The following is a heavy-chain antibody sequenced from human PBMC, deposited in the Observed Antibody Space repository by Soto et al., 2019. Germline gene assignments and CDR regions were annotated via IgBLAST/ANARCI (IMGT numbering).Heavy chain of an antibody. J-gene: IGHJ6*02. D-gene: IGHD3-10*01. CDR1: GGSISGYY. CDR3: ARDFRPMVRGVPYYYYGMDV. CDR2: VYCSGST. Sequence: PSETLSLTCIVSGGSISGYYWTGIRQPPGKGLEWIGYVYCSGSTNYNPSLKSRVTISVDTSKNQFSLNLSSVTAADTAVYYCARDFRPMVRGVPYYYYGMDVWGQGTTVTVSS. V-gene: IGHV4-59*12.